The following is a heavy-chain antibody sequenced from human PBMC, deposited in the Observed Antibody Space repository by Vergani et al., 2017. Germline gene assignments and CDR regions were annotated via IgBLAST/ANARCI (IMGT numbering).Heavy chain of an antibody. CDR1: GFTFDDYA. CDR2: ISWNCGSI. V-gene: IGHV3-9*01. D-gene: IGHD2-15*01. J-gene: IGHJ6*03. CDR3: AKDYRPRYCSGGSGYSNVYYYMDV. Sequence: EVQLVESGGGLVQPGRSLRLSCAASGFTFDDYAMHWVRQAPGQGLEWVSGISWNCGSIGYADSVKGRFPIARDNATNSLYLQMNSLRAEDTALYYCAKDYRPRYCSGGSGYSNVYYYMDVWGKGTTVTVS.